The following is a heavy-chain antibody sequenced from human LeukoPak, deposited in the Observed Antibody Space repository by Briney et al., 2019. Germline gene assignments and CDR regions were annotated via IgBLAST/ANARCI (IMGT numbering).Heavy chain of an antibody. CDR2: IYTSGST. CDR1: GGSISSYY. CDR3: ARDAAYDYIWGSYRYWYYFDY. D-gene: IGHD3-16*02. V-gene: IGHV4-4*07. J-gene: IGHJ4*02. Sequence: SETLSLTCTVSGGSISSYYWSWIRQPAGKGLEWIGRIYTSGSTNYNPSLKSRVTMSVDTSKNQFSLKLSSVTAADTAVYYCARDAAYDYIWGSYRYWYYFDYWGQGTLVTVSS.